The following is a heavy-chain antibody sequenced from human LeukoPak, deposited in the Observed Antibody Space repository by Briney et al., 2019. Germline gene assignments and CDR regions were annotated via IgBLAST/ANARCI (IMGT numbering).Heavy chain of an antibody. Sequence: GGSLRLSCAASRFTFSGYATSWVRQAPGKGLEWDSSISGSGSSTYYADSVKGRFTISRDNSKNTLYLQMNSLRAEDTAVYYCAKSPYGDYLGIDYWGQGTLVTVSS. CDR2: ISGSGSST. D-gene: IGHD4-17*01. J-gene: IGHJ4*02. V-gene: IGHV3-23*01. CDR1: RFTFSGYA. CDR3: AKSPYGDYLGIDY.